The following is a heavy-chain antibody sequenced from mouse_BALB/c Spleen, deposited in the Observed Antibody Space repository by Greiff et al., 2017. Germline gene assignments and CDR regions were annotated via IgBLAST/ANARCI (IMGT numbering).Heavy chain of an antibody. CDR2: ISYSGST. Sequence: EVKLVDSGPSLVKPSQTLSLTCSVTGYSITSGYWNWLRKFPGNKLEYMGYISYSGSTYYNPSLKSRISITRDTSKNQYYLQLNSVTTEDTATYYCASGTGFAYWGQGTLVTVSA. CDR3: ASGTGFAY. D-gene: IGHD4-1*01. CDR1: GYSITSGY. J-gene: IGHJ3*01. V-gene: IGHV3-8*02.